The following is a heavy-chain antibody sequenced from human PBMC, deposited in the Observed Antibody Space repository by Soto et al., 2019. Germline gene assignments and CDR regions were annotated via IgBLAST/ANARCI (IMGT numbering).Heavy chain of an antibody. J-gene: IGHJ6*02. CDR2: ISAYNGNT. CDR1: GYTFTSYG. Sequence: ASVKVSCKASGYTFTSYGISWVRQAPGQGLEWMGWISAYNGNTNYAQKLQGRVTMTTDTSTSTAYMELRSLRSDDTAVYYCARERAEYSSSSVYYYGMDVWGQGTTVTVSS. CDR3: ARERAEYSSSSVYYYGMDV. V-gene: IGHV1-18*01. D-gene: IGHD6-6*01.